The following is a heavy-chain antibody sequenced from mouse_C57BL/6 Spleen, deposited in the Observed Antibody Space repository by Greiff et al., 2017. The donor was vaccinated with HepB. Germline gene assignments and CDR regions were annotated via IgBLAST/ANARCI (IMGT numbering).Heavy chain of an antibody. CDR2: IYPRSGNT. D-gene: IGHD1-1*01. CDR1: GYTFTSYG. CDR3: ARSEGYGSSYAYFDV. V-gene: IGHV1-81*01. J-gene: IGHJ1*03. Sequence: VQLQQSGAELARPGASVKLSCKASGYTFTSYGISWVKQRTGQGLEWIGEIYPRSGNTYYNEKFKGKATLTADKSSSTAYMELRSLTSEDSAVYFCARSEGYGSSYAYFDVWGTGTTVTVSS.